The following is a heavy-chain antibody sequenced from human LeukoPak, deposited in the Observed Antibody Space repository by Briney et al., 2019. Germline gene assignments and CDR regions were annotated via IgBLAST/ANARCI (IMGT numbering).Heavy chain of an antibody. V-gene: IGHV3-11*01. CDR2: ISSSGTTI. D-gene: IGHD5-24*01. CDR3: ARDGGDGYNLVY. CDR1: GFTFSDYY. J-gene: IGHJ4*02. Sequence: GSLRLSCAASGFTFSDYYMSWIRQAPGKGVEWVSYISSSGTTIYYADSVKGRFTISRDNAKNSLYLQMNSLRAEDTAVYYCARDGGDGYNLVYWGQGTLVTVSS.